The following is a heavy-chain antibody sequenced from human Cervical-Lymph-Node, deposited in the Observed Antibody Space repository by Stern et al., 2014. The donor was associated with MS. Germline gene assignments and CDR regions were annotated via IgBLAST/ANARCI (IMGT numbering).Heavy chain of an antibody. Sequence: VQLVESGGGVVQPGRSLRLSCAASGFTFSSYGMHWVRQAPGKGLEWVAVISYDGSNKYYADSVKGRFTISRDNSKNTLYLQMNSLRAEDTAVYYCAKGTAGRYYYGMDVWGQGTTVTVSS. CDR3: AKGTAGRYYYGMDV. V-gene: IGHV3-30*18. J-gene: IGHJ6*02. D-gene: IGHD2-8*02. CDR2: ISYDGSNK. CDR1: GFTFSSYG.